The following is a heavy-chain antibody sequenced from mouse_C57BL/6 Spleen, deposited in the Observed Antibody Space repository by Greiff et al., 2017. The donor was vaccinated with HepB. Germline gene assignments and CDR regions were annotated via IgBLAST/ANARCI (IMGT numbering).Heavy chain of an antibody. V-gene: IGHV1-82*01. CDR3: ARDYDGEAMDY. Sequence: QVQLQQSGPELVKPGASVKISCKASGYAFSSSWMNWVKQRPGKGLEWIGRIYPGDGDTNYNGKFKGKATLTADKSSSTAYMQLSSLTSEDSAVYFCARDYDGEAMDYWGQGTSVTVSS. D-gene: IGHD2-3*01. J-gene: IGHJ4*01. CDR1: GYAFSSSW. CDR2: IYPGDGDT.